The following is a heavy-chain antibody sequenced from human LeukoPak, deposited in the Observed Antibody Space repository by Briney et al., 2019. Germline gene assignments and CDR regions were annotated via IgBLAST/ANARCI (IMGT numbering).Heavy chain of an antibody. Sequence: GGSLRLSCAASGFTFSSYGMHWVRQAPGKGLEWVAFIRYDGSNKYYADSVKGRFTISRDNSKNTLYLQMNSLRAEDTAVYYCAKDGDVVTDAFDIWGQGTMVTVSS. CDR2: IRYDGSNK. CDR1: GFTFSSYG. V-gene: IGHV3-30*02. CDR3: AKDGDVVTDAFDI. D-gene: IGHD4-23*01. J-gene: IGHJ3*02.